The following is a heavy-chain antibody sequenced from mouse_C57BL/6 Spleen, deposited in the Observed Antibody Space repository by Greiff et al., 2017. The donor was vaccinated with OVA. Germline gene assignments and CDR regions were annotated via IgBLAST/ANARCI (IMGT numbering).Heavy chain of an antibody. Sequence: EVKVVESGGGLVKPGGSLKLSCAASGFTFSDYGMHWVRQAPEKGLEWVAYISSGSSTLYYADTVKGRFTISRDNAKNTQFLQMTSLRSEDTAMYYCARPRDDYDRNFDYWGQGTTLTVSS. CDR3: ARPRDDYDRNFDY. CDR1: GFTFSDYG. CDR2: ISSGSSTL. V-gene: IGHV5-17*01. D-gene: IGHD2-4*01. J-gene: IGHJ2*01.